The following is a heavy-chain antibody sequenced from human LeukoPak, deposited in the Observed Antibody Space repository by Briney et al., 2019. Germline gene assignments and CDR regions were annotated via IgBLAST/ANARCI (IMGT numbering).Heavy chain of an antibody. J-gene: IGHJ3*02. D-gene: IGHD2-21*01. CDR1: GYSFTTYG. Sequence: ASVKVSCKSSGYSFTTYGISWVRQAPGQGLEWMGWIFSFNGNTNYAQKFQGRVSMTTDTSTSTAYLGLRSLRSDDTAIYFCARRIGTPTDAFDIWGQGTVVTVSS. V-gene: IGHV1-18*01. CDR2: IFSFNGNT. CDR3: ARRIGTPTDAFDI.